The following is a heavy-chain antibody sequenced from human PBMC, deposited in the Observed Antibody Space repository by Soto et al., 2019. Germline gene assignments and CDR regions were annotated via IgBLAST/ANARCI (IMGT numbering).Heavy chain of an antibody. D-gene: IGHD2-15*01. Sequence: GGSLRLSCAASGFTFSDYYMSWIRQAPGKGLEWVSYISSSGSTIYYADSVKGRFTISRDNAKNSLYLQMNSLRAEDTAVYYCAREEWGYCSGGSCYFPPNAFDIWGQGTMVTVS. J-gene: IGHJ3*02. V-gene: IGHV3-11*01. CDR2: ISSSGSTI. CDR3: AREEWGYCSGGSCYFPPNAFDI. CDR1: GFTFSDYY.